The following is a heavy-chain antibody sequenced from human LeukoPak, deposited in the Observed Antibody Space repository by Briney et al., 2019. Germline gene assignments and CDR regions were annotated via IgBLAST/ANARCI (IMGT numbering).Heavy chain of an antibody. D-gene: IGHD3-22*01. CDR1: GGSFSGYY. J-gene: IGHJ4*02. CDR3: ARARAHLKYYYDSSGYYYFDY. Sequence: SDTLSLTCAVYGGSFSGYYWSWIRQPPGKGLEWMEEIYHSGSTNYNPSLKNRITISVDTSKNQFSLKLSSVTAADTAVYYCARARAHLKYYYDSSGYYYFDYWGQGTLVTVSS. V-gene: IGHV4-34*01. CDR2: IYHSGST.